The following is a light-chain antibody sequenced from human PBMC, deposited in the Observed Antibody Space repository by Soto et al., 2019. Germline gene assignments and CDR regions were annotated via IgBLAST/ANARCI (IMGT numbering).Light chain of an antibody. V-gene: IGKV1-12*01. CDR3: QQTYSAPWT. Sequence: DIQMTQSPSSVSASVGDRVTITCRASQGISSWLAWYQQKPGKAPKLLIYAASSLQFGVPSRFSGSGSGSGTAFTLTISSLQLKDFATYYCQQTYSAPWTFGQGTKVDIK. CDR2: AAS. J-gene: IGKJ1*01. CDR1: QGISSW.